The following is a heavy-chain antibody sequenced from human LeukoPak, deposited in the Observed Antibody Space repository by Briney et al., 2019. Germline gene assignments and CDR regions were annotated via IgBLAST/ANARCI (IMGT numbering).Heavy chain of an antibody. CDR1: GYTFTDYY. J-gene: IGHJ6*03. D-gene: IGHD2-21*02. CDR2: INPNSGGA. V-gene: IGHV1-2*02. Sequence: ASVKVSCKASGYTFTDYYMHWVRQAPGQGLEWMGWINPNSGGAKYAQKFQGRVTMTRDTSISTAYVELTTLTSDDTAVYYCARIYCGGHCTNDYYYYYIDVWGKGTTVTVSS. CDR3: ARIYCGGHCTNDYYYYYIDV.